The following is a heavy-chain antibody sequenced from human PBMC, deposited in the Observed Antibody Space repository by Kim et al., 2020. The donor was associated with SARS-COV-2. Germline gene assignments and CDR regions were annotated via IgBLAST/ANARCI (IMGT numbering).Heavy chain of an antibody. CDR3: AKGDSSSFYYNAFDM. J-gene: IGHJ3*02. D-gene: IGHD3-22*01. Sequence: ADSVQGRFTISRANAKNSLYLQMNSLRVEDTALYYCAKGDSSSFYYNAFDMWGQGTMVTVSS. V-gene: IGHV3-9*01.